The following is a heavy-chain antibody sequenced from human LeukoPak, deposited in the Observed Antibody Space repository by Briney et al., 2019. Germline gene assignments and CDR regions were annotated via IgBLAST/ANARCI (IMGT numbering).Heavy chain of an antibody. CDR1: GFMFGSYA. CDR2: ISYDGSNK. CDR3: ARGLYPYYYYLEV. D-gene: IGHD2-2*02. V-gene: IGHV3-30*04. Sequence: PGGSLRLSCAASGFMFGSYAMNGVRQPPGKGLEWVAVISYDGSNKYYADSVKGRFTISRDNSKNTLYLQMNSLRAEDTAVYYCARGLYPYYYYLEVWGKGTTVTVSS. J-gene: IGHJ6*03.